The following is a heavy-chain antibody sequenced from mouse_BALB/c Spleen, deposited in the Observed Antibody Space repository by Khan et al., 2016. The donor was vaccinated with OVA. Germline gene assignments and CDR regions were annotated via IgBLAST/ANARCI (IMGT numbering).Heavy chain of an antibody. J-gene: IGHJ3*01. V-gene: IGHV1-4*01. Sequence: QVQLKQSGAELARPGASVKMSCKASGYTFTSYTIHWIKLRPGQGLEWIGYINPSNGYTNYNQKFKDKATLTADKSSTTAYMELSSLTSDESALYNCVRDGAYHRNDGWFAYWGQGTLVTVSA. CDR2: INPSNGYT. D-gene: IGHD2-14*01. CDR3: VRDGAYHRNDGWFAY. CDR1: GYTFTSYT.